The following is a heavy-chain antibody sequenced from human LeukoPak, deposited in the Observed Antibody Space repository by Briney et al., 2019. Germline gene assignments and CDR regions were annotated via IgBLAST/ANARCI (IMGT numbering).Heavy chain of an antibody. CDR3: AKEPSSGWPNIDS. D-gene: IGHD6-19*01. Sequence: PGGSLRLSCAASGFTFDRYTIHWFREAPAKGLGWVCLMGRRDNNSYYADSVRGRFTISRDNTKNSLYLQMNSLTTEDTALYYCAKEPSSGWPNIDSWGRGTLVTASS. V-gene: IGHV3-43*01. CDR2: MGRRDNNS. J-gene: IGHJ4*02. CDR1: GFTFDRYT.